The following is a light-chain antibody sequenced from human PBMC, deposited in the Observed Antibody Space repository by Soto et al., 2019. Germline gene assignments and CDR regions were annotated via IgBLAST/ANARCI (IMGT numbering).Light chain of an antibody. CDR2: AAS. Sequence: DIQMTQSPSSLSASVRDTVTITCRASQNIGSYLNWYQQKPGKAPTLLIYAASTLQSGVPSRFSGRGSGTDFNLTISSLNPEDFATYFCQQGYRIFQTFGQGTKLEVK. CDR1: QNIGSY. CDR3: QQGYRIFQT. J-gene: IGKJ1*01. V-gene: IGKV1-39*01.